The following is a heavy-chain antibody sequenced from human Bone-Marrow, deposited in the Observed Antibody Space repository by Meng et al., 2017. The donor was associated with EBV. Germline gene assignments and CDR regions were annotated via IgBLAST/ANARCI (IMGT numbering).Heavy chain of an antibody. D-gene: IGHD2-2*01. CDR3: ARDQVVPAAMHY. Sequence: QGQLVQSGAEVKKPGASVKVSCKASGYSFSNYGIGWVRQAPGQALEWMGWISAYNGNTNYAQKFQGRLTMTTDTSTSTAYMELRSLRSDDTAFYYCARDQVVPAAMHYWGQGTLVTVSS. V-gene: IGHV1-18*01. J-gene: IGHJ4*02. CDR1: GYSFSNYG. CDR2: ISAYNGNT.